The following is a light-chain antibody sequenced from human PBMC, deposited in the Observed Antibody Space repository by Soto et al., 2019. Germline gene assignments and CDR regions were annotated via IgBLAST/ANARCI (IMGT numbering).Light chain of an antibody. V-gene: IGLV1-40*01. CDR3: QSYDSSLSGSEV. CDR2: GNG. CDR1: SCNIGAGHD. J-gene: IGLJ1*01. Sequence: SVLTQPPSVSGAPGQRVSISCTGSSCNIGAGHDVHWYQQLPGTAPKLLIYGNGNRPSGVPDRFSGSKSGTSASLAITGLQAEDEADYYCQSYDSSLSGSEVFGTGTKVTVL.